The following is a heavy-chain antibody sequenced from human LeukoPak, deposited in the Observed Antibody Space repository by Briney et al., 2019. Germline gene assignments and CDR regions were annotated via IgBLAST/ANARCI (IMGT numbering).Heavy chain of an antibody. D-gene: IGHD5-12*01. J-gene: IGHJ4*03. CDR3: AREFGYRGYIDY. CDR1: GFTSSNCW. Sequence: GGCLRLSCAASGFTSSNCWMSWVRQAPGKGLDWVANIDHIEREKYYVDSVKGRFTISRDNAKNSLYLQINSVRADDRGVYYCAREFGYRGYIDYWGLGTLVTVSS. CDR2: IDHIEREK. V-gene: IGHV3-7*03.